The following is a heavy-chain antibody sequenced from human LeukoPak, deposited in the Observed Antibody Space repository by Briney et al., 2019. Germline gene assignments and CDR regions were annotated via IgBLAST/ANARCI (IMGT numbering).Heavy chain of an antibody. V-gene: IGHV4-39*01. J-gene: IGHJ4*02. CDR2: IYYSGST. Sequence: SETLSLTCTVSGGSISSSSYYWGWIRQPPGKGLAWIGSIYYSGSTYYNPSLKSRVTISVDTSKNQFSLKLSSVTAADTAVYYCARRNYDFWSGTYYLDYWGQGTLVTVSS. CDR1: GGSISSSSYY. CDR3: ARRNYDFWSGTYYLDY. D-gene: IGHD3-3*01.